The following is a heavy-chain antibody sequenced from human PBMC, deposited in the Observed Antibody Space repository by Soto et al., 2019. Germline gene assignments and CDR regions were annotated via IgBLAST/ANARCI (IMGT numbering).Heavy chain of an antibody. CDR1: GFTFSSYA. CDR3: ARTTYYYDSSGYYCDY. J-gene: IGHJ4*02. CDR2: ISSSSSTI. Sequence: EVQLLESGGGLVQPGGSLRLSCAASGFTFSSYAMSWVRQAPGKGLEWVSYISSSSSTIYYADSVKGRFTISRDNAKNSLYLQMNSLRDEDTAVYYCARTTYYYDSSGYYCDYWGQGTLVTVSS. V-gene: IGHV3-48*02. D-gene: IGHD3-22*01.